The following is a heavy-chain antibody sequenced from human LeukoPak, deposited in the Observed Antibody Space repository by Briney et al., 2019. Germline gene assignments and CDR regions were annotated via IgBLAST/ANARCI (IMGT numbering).Heavy chain of an antibody. J-gene: IGHJ4*02. Sequence: PGRSLRLSCAASGFTFDDYAMHWVRQAPGKGLEWVSGISWNSGSIGYADSVKGRFTISRDNAKNSLYLQMNSLRAEDTAVYYWARAGRKLLWGQGTLVTVSS. D-gene: IGHD3-10*01. CDR1: GFTFDDYA. CDR2: ISWNSGSI. CDR3: ARAGRKLL. V-gene: IGHV3-9*01.